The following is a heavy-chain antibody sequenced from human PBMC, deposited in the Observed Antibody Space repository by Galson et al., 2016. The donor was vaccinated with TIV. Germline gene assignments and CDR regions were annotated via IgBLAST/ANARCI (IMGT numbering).Heavy chain of an antibody. V-gene: IGHV1-69*13. CDR3: VRTSYTPMGY. CDR2: IIPGFGTV. D-gene: IGHD5-18*01. CDR1: GGTFSSFA. J-gene: IGHJ4*01. Sequence: SVKVSCKASGGTFSSFALNWVRQAPGQGLEWIGEIIPGFGTVRYAQKFQARVTITADESATTSVMELSSLTSDDTAVYYCVRTSYTPMGYWGQGTLVTVSS.